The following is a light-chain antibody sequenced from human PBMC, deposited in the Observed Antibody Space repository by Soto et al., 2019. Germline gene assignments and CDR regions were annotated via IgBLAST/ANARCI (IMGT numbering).Light chain of an antibody. V-gene: IGKV1-5*03. CDR1: QSIRTW. J-gene: IGKJ1*01. CDR2: RAS. Sequence: DIQMTQSPSTLSASVGERVTMTCRASQSIRTWLAWYQQRPGRAPKLLIYRASILEDGVPSTFSGSASGTEFTLTISSLQPDDFATYYCQQYNTFPWTFGQGTKVEIK. CDR3: QQYNTFPWT.